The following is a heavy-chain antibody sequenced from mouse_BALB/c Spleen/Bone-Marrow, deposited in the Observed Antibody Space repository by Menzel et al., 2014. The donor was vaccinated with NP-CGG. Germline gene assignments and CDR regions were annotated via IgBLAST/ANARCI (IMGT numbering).Heavy chain of an antibody. D-gene: IGHD4-1*01. CDR2: IHPNSGNT. Sequence: VQLQQSGSVLVRPGASVKLSCKASGYTFTSSWMHWAKQRPGQGLEWIGEIHPNSGNTNYNEKFKGKATLTVDTSSSKAYVDLSSLTSEDSAFYYCARSGFDYWGQGTPLTVSS. CDR1: GYTFTSSW. CDR3: ARSGFDY. J-gene: IGHJ2*01. V-gene: IGHV1S130*01.